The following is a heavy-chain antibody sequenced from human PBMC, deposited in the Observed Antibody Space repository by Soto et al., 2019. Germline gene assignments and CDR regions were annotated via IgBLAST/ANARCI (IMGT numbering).Heavy chain of an antibody. D-gene: IGHD3-3*01. Sequence: SETLSLTCTVSGGSISSSSYYWGWIRQPPGKGLEWIGSIYYSGSTYYNPSLKSRVTISVDTSKNQFSLKLTSVTAAYTAVYYCARLAGPSPYYDFWSGYYGDAFDIWGQGTMVTVSS. J-gene: IGHJ3*02. CDR2: IYYSGST. CDR1: GGSISSSSYY. V-gene: IGHV4-39*01. CDR3: ARLAGPSPYYDFWSGYYGDAFDI.